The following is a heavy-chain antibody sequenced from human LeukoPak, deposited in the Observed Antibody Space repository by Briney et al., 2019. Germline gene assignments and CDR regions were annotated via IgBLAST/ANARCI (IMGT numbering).Heavy chain of an antibody. Sequence: PGGSLRLSCAASGFTFSSYAMSWVRQAPGKGLEWVSAISGSGGSTYYADSVKGRFTISRDNSKNTLYLQMHSLGAEDTAVYYCAKSVPREGPDYGDYIDAFDIWGQGTMVTVSS. V-gene: IGHV3-23*01. CDR1: GFTFSSYA. J-gene: IGHJ3*02. CDR3: AKSVPREGPDYGDYIDAFDI. D-gene: IGHD4-17*01. CDR2: ISGSGGST.